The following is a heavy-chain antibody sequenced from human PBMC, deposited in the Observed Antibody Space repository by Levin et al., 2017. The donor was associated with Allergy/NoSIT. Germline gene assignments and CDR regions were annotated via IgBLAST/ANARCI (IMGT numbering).Heavy chain of an antibody. CDR3: AGEIVVVTALVVAARSKYGMDG. Sequence: GESLKISCAASGFTFSSYAMHWVRQAPGKGLEWVAVISYDGSNKYYADSVKGRFTISRDNSKNTLYLQMNSLRAEDTAVYYCAGEIVVVTALVVAARSKYGMDGWGQGTTVTVFS. D-gene: IGHD2-21*02. V-gene: IGHV3-30*04. J-gene: IGHJ6*02. CDR1: GFTFSSYA. CDR2: ISYDGSNK.